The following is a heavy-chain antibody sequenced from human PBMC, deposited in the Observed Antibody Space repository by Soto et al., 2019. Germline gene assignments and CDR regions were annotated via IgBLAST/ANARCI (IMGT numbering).Heavy chain of an antibody. CDR3: ARMLQGYEYGDYEPFAI. J-gene: IGHJ3*02. CDR1: GYTFTSYG. CDR2: ISAYNGNT. D-gene: IGHD4-17*01. Sequence: QVQLVQSGAEVKKPGASVKVSCKASGYTFTSYGISWVRQAPGQGLEWMGWISAYNGNTNYAQKLQGRVTMTTDTRTSTAWVEQRSLSSDATAVYYCARMLQGYEYGDYEPFAIWGQGTMVTVSS. V-gene: IGHV1-18*01.